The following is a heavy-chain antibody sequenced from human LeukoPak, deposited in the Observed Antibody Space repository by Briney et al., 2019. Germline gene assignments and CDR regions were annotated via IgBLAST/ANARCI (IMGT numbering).Heavy chain of an antibody. CDR1: GFTFSTYS. CDR2: IYAGDSST. CDR3: ARPSCYDT. V-gene: IGHV5-51*01. D-gene: IGHD3-3*01. Sequence: GESLKISCKGSGFTFSTYSFAWVRQMPGKGLEWMGVIYAGDSSTRYSPSFQGQVTISVDKSISTAYLQWSSLKASDSAIYYCARPSCYDTWGQEALVTVSS. J-gene: IGHJ4*01.